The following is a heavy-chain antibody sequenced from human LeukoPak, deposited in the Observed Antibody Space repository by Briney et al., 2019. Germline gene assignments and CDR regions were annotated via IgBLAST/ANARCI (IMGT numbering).Heavy chain of an antibody. Sequence: ASVKVSCKASGYTFTNYGISWVRQAPGQGLEWLGWISGYNGNTNYAQKLQGRVTMTTDTSTSTAYMELRSLRSDDTAVYYCARGTYYAILTGFRTHRPFEYWGQGTLVTVSS. D-gene: IGHD3-9*01. V-gene: IGHV1-18*01. CDR1: GYTFTNYG. J-gene: IGHJ4*02. CDR3: ARGTYYAILTGFRTHRPFEY. CDR2: ISGYNGNT.